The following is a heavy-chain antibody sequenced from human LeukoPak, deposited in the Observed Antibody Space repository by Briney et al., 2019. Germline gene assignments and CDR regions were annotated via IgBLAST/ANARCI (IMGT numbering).Heavy chain of an antibody. Sequence: PGGPLRLSCAASGFTFSSYSMNWVRQAPGKGLEWVSSISSSSSYIYYADSVKGRFTISRDNAKNSLYLQMNSLRAEDTAVYYCASSSSGWLPYFDYWGQGTLVTVSS. D-gene: IGHD6-19*01. CDR1: GFTFSSYS. V-gene: IGHV3-21*01. J-gene: IGHJ4*02. CDR3: ASSSSGWLPYFDY. CDR2: ISSSSSYI.